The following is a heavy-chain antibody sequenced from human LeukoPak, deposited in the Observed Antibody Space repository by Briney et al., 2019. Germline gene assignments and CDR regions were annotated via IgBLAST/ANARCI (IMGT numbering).Heavy chain of an antibody. CDR3: AKVSIAVAQSYYYGMDV. J-gene: IGHJ6*02. CDR2: ISYDGSNK. Sequence: PGGSLRLSCAASGFTFSSYGMHWVRQAPGKGLEWGAVISYDGSNKYYADSVKGRFTISRDNSENTLYLQMNSLRAEDTAVYYCAKVSIAVAQSYYYGMDVWGQGTTVTVSS. D-gene: IGHD6-19*01. V-gene: IGHV3-30*18. CDR1: GFTFSSYG.